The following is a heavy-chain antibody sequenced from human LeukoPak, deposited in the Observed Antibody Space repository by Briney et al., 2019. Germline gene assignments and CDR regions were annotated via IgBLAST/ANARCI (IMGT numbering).Heavy chain of an antibody. CDR1: GFTFSNTW. D-gene: IGHD5-24*01. Sequence: PGGSLRLSCVGSGFTFSNTWMSWVRRAPGKGLEWVGRIKTKSEGGTTHYAAHVKGRFTISRDDSKKTIFLQMNSLKIEDTAIYFLAADLVAYNTLDSGAQAALVTVS. J-gene: IGHJ4*02. CDR3: AADLVAYNTLDS. V-gene: IGHV3-15*01. CDR2: IKTKSEGGTT.